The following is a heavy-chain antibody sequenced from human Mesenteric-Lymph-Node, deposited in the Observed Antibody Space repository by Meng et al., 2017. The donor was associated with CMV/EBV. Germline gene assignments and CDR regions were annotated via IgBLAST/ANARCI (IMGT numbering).Heavy chain of an antibody. Sequence: GESLKISCTASGFTFGESAMHWVRQAPGKGLEWVSSISSSSSYIYYADSVKGRFTISRDNAKNSLYLQMNSLRAEDTAVYYCARDRLAYYDSRGPTRAYAMDVWGQGTTVTVSS. CDR3: ARDRLAYYDSRGPTRAYAMDV. V-gene: IGHV3-21*01. CDR2: ISSSSSYI. D-gene: IGHD3-22*01. J-gene: IGHJ6*02. CDR1: GFTFGESA.